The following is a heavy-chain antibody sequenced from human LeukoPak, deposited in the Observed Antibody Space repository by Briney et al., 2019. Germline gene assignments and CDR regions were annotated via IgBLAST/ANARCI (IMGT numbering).Heavy chain of an antibody. CDR2: IRHDGSLK. CDR3: ARRFRD. V-gene: IGHV3-11*06. J-gene: IGHJ4*02. CDR1: GFTFSDAW. Sequence: PGGSLRLSCVASGFTFSDAWMSWVRQAPGKGLEWVAYIRHDGSLKTYADSMRGRFTISRDDAKNSLYLQMDSLRVEDAATYYCARRFRDWGGGILVTVSS.